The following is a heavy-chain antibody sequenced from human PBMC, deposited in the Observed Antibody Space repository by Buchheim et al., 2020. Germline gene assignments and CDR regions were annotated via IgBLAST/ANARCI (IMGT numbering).Heavy chain of an antibody. Sequence: QVQLVQSGAEVKKPGASVKVSCKASGYTFTRYYVHWVRQAPGQGLEWMGIINPSGAGTSYSQKLQGRVTMTRDTSTSTVYMELSSLRSEDTAVYYCARDRGAAAGTSPGYWGQGTL. D-gene: IGHD6-13*01. J-gene: IGHJ4*02. CDR1: GYTFTRYY. CDR3: ARDRGAAAGTSPGY. V-gene: IGHV1-46*01. CDR2: INPSGAGT.